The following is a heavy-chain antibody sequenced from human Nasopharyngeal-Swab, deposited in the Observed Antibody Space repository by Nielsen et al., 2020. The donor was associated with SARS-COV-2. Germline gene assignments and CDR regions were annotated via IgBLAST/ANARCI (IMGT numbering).Heavy chain of an antibody. J-gene: IGHJ3*02. CDR3: ARSPYSYGYEAAFDI. CDR2: IYYSGST. D-gene: IGHD5-18*01. Sequence: SETLSLTCTVSGGSISSGGYYWSWIRQHPGKGREWIGYIYYSGSTYYNPSLKSRVTITVDTSKNQFSLKLSSVTAADTAVYYCARSPYSYGYEAAFDIWGQGTMVTVSS. CDR1: GGSISSGGYY. V-gene: IGHV4-31*03.